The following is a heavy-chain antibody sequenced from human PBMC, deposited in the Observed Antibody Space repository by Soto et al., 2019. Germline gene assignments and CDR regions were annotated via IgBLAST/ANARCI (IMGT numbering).Heavy chain of an antibody. J-gene: IGHJ5*02. CDR3: AIHESGNSGNWFDP. CDR1: GGSISSSSYY. Sequence: TLSLTCTVSGGSISSSSYYWGWIRQPPGKGLEWIGSIYYSGSTYYNPSLKSRVTISVDTSKNQFSLKLSSVTAADTAVYYCAIHESGNSGNWFDPWGQGTLVTVSS. D-gene: IGHD2-21*02. V-gene: IGHV4-39*01. CDR2: IYYSGST.